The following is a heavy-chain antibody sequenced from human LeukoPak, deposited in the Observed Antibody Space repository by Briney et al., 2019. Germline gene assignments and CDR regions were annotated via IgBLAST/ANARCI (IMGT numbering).Heavy chain of an antibody. Sequence: GGSLRLSCAASGFTFSSYSMNWVRQAPGKGLEWVSSISSSSSDIYYEDSVKGRFTISRDNAKNSLYLQMNSLRAEDTAVYYCARIRYCSSASCYYYFDYWGQGTLVTVSS. D-gene: IGHD2-2*01. V-gene: IGHV3-21*01. CDR2: ISSSSSDI. CDR3: ARIRYCSSASCYYYFDY. J-gene: IGHJ4*02. CDR1: GFTFSSYS.